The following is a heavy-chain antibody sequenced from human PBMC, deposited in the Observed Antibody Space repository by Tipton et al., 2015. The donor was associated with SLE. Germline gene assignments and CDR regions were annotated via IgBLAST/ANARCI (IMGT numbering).Heavy chain of an antibody. J-gene: IGHJ4*02. D-gene: IGHD3-9*01. CDR1: GFTFSNYW. Sequence: GSLRLSCAASGFTFSNYWMQWVRRSPEKGLEFVSRIKSDGTSTTYADSVRGRFTISRDNAKNTVYLQMNSLRVEDTAVYYCARPIAEGNFDILNVWGQGPLVTVSS. CDR3: ARPIAEGNFDILNV. V-gene: IGHV3-74*01. CDR2: IKSDGTST.